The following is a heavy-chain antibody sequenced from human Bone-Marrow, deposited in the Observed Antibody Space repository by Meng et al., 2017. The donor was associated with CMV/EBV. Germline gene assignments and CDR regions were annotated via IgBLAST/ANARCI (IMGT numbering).Heavy chain of an antibody. CDR2: IFSDGTT. V-gene: IGHV3-66*01. Sequence: GGSLRLFCAASGTTVSSNYMSWVRQAPGKGLEWVSVIFSDGTTYYADSVKGRFTISRDKSKNTLYLQMNSLRGEDTAVYFCARDQLVGATSNPYYYYYGMDVWGQGTTVTGSS. CDR1: GTTVSSNY. J-gene: IGHJ6*01. D-gene: IGHD1-26*01. CDR3: ARDQLVGATSNPYYYYYGMDV.